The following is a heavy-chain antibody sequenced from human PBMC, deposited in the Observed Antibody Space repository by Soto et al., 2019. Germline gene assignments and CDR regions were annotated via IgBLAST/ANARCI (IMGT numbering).Heavy chain of an antibody. V-gene: IGHV3-30-3*01. Sequence: GGSLRLSCAASGFTFSSYAMHWVRQAPGKGLEWVAVISYDGSNKYYADSVKGRFTISRDNSKNTLYLQMNSLRAEDTAVYYCARDGWLQLSHYYYGMDVWGQVTTVTVSS. CDR1: GFTFSSYA. CDR3: ARDGWLQLSHYYYGMDV. D-gene: IGHD5-12*01. J-gene: IGHJ6*02. CDR2: ISYDGSNK.